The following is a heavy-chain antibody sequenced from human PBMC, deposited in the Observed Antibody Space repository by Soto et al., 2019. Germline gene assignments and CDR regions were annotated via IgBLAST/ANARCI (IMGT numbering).Heavy chain of an antibody. J-gene: IGHJ3*02. CDR2: ISYDGSNK. V-gene: IGHV3-30*18. Sequence: QVQLVESGGGVVQPGRSLRLYCAASGFTFSSYGMHWVRQAPGKGLEWVAVISYDGSNKYYADSVKGRFTISRDNSKITLYLQMNSLGGEDTALYYCAKDLGAGSSWYATYDAFDIWGQGKMVTVSS. CDR3: AKDLGAGSSWYATYDAFDI. CDR1: GFTFSSYG. D-gene: IGHD6-13*01.